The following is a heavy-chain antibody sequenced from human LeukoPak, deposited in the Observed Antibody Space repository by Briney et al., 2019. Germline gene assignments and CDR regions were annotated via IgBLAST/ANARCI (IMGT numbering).Heavy chain of an antibody. CDR3: ATHSLRYCSSTSCSGRYWYFDL. J-gene: IGHJ2*01. CDR1: GYTLTVLS. Sequence: ASVKVSCKVSGYTLTVLSMHWVRQAPGKGLEWMGGFDPEDGETIYAQKFQGRVTMTEDTSTDTAYMELSSLRSEDTAVYYCATHSLRYCSSTSCSGRYWYFDLWGRGTLVTVSS. CDR2: FDPEDGET. V-gene: IGHV1-24*01. D-gene: IGHD2-2*01.